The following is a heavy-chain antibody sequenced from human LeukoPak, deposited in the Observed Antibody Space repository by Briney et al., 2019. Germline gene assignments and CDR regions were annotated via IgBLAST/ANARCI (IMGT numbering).Heavy chain of an antibody. J-gene: IGHJ4*02. V-gene: IGHV4-38-2*02. CDR3: ARGVVAATGYDY. D-gene: IGHD2-15*01. CDR1: GYSISSGYY. CDR2: IYHSGSS. Sequence: SETLSLTCTVSGYSISSGYYWGWIRQPPGKGLEWIGSIYHSGSSYYNPSLKSRVTISVDTLKNQFSLKMSSVTAADTATYYCARGVVAATGYDYWGQGTLVTVSS.